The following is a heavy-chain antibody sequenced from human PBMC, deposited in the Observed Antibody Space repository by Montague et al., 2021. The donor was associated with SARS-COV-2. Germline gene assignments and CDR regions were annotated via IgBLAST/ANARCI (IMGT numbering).Heavy chain of an antibody. D-gene: IGHD1-7*01. Sequence: SLRLSCAASGFTVSSNYTSWVRQAPGKGLEWVSVIYSGGSTYYADSVKGRFTISRDNSKNTLYLQMNSLRAEDTAVYYCARDLMELQGKDVWGQGTTVAVSS. V-gene: IGHV3-53*01. CDR3: ARDLMELQGKDV. CDR2: IYSGGST. CDR1: GFTVSSNY. J-gene: IGHJ6*02.